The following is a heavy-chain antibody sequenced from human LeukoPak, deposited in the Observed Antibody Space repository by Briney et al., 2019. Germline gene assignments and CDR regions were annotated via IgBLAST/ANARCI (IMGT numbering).Heavy chain of an antibody. Sequence: SETLSLTCTVSGGSISSSSYSWGWIRQPPGKGLEWIGNIYHNGSTHHNPSLKSRVTISVDTSKNQFSLQLSSVTAADTAVYYCARDWNRYAYWGQGTLVTVSS. J-gene: IGHJ4*02. D-gene: IGHD1-1*01. CDR3: ARDWNRYAY. V-gene: IGHV4-39*07. CDR1: GGSISSSSYS. CDR2: IYHNGST.